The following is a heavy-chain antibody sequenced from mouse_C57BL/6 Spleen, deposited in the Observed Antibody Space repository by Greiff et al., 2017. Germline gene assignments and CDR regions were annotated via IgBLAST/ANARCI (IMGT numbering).Heavy chain of an antibody. V-gene: IGHV5-16*01. J-gene: IGHJ2*01. CDR1: GFTFSDYY. CDR3: ARENYYGSNDY. D-gene: IGHD1-1*01. Sequence: EVHLVESEGGLVQPGSSMKLSCTASGFTFSDYYMAWVRQVPEKGLEWVANINYDGSSTYYLDSLKSRFIISRDNANNILYLQMSCLKSEDTATYYCARENYYGSNDYWGQGTTLTVSS. CDR2: INYDGSST.